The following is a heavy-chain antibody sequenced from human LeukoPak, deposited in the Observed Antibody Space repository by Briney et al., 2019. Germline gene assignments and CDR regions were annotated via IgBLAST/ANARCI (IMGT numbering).Heavy chain of an antibody. D-gene: IGHD3-22*01. CDR2: IYHSGST. V-gene: IGHV4-38-2*01. CDR3: ARTVQRYYYDSSGLRRDAFDI. J-gene: IGHJ3*02. Sequence: SETLPLTCAVSAYSISSGYYWGWIRQPPGKGLEWIGSIYHSGSTYYNPSLKSRVTISVDTSKNQFSLKLSSVTAADTAVYYCARTVQRYYYDSSGLRRDAFDIWGQGTMVTVSS. CDR1: AYSISSGYY.